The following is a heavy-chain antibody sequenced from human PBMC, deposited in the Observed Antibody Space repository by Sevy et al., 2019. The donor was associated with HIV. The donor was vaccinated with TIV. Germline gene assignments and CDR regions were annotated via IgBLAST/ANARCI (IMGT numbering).Heavy chain of an antibody. D-gene: IGHD4-17*01. CDR2: IKSKSDGGTT. CDR3: TSMTTVEGVFDF. J-gene: IGHJ4*02. CDR1: GFTFHNAW. Sequence: GGSPRLSCAASGFTFHNAWMSWVRQAPGKGLEWIGRIKSKSDGGTTDFAAPVKGRFTISRDDSQNKLFLQMNSLKTEDTAVYYCTSMTTVEGVFDFWGQGTLVTVSS. V-gene: IGHV3-15*01.